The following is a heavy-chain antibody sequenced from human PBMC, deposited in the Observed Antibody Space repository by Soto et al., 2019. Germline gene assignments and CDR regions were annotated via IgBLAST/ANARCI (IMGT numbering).Heavy chain of an antibody. D-gene: IGHD3-10*01. J-gene: IGHJ4*02. Sequence: QVHLVKSGAEVKKPGASVKVSCKASGYPFTTYTMQWVRQAPGQRLEWMGWINTANGNTKYSQNFQGRVTIPRDTSASTAYMELSSLRSEDTAVYYCANDHFGSGTYYFDYWGQGTLVTVSS. CDR1: GYPFTTYT. V-gene: IGHV1-3*04. CDR2: INTANGNT. CDR3: ANDHFGSGTYYFDY.